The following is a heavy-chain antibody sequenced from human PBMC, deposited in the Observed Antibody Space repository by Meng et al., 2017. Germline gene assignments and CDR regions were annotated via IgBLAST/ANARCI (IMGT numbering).Heavy chain of an antibody. CDR1: GGTFSIYA. CDR3: AKEVDNWFDP. Sequence: QLLWVQSGFKLKIPGPSVNVSCKASGGTFSIYAHSWCRQAPGQGLEWMGGIIPIFATANYAQKFQGRVTITADESTSTAYMELSSLRSEDTAVYYCAKEVDNWFDPWGQGTLVTVSS. J-gene: IGHJ5*02. CDR2: IIPIFATA. V-gene: IGHV1-69*01. D-gene: IGHD2-15*01.